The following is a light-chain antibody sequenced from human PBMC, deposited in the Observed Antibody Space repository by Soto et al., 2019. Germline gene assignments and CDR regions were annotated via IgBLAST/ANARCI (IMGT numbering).Light chain of an antibody. Sequence: DVQMTQSPSSLSASVGDRVTITCRASQPISNYLNWYQQKAGEAPKVLIFGASSLQSRVPSKFSGSGYGTDFTLIINNLHPDDFATYYCQQTHAVPLTFGQGTRL. CDR1: QPISNY. CDR3: QQTHAVPLT. CDR2: GAS. J-gene: IGKJ5*01. V-gene: IGKV1-39*01.